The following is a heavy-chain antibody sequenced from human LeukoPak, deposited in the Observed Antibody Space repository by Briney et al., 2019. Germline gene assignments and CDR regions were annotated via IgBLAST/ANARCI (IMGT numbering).Heavy chain of an antibody. CDR3: ARVGLYYDYTAGAFDI. D-gene: IGHD3-16*01. CDR2: ISYDGSNK. Sequence: GGSLRLSCAASGFTFSSYAMHWVRQAPGKGLEWVAVISYDGSNKYYADSVKGRFTISRDNSKNTLYLQMNSLRAEDTAVYYCARVGLYYDYTAGAFDIWGQGTMVTVSS. V-gene: IGHV3-30-3*01. J-gene: IGHJ3*02. CDR1: GFTFSSYA.